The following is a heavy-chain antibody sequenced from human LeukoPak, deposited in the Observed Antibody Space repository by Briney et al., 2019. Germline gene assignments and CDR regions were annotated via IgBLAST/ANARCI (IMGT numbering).Heavy chain of an antibody. J-gene: IGHJ3*02. D-gene: IGHD2-2*01. CDR1: GFTFSSYG. Sequence: GGSLRLSCAASGFTFSSYGMLWVGHARGKGLEGVAFIRYDGSNKYYADSVKGRVTISRDNSKNTLYLQMNSLRAEDTAVYYCAKDLNPYAAFDIWGQGKMVTVSS. CDR3: AKDLNPYAAFDI. V-gene: IGHV3-30*02. CDR2: IRYDGSNK.